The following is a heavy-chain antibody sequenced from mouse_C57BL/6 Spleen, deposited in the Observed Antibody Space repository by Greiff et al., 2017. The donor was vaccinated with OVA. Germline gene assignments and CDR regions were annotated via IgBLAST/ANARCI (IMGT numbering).Heavy chain of an antibody. D-gene: IGHD1-1*01. J-gene: IGHJ2*01. V-gene: IGHV1-50*01. Sequence: QVQLQQPGAELVKPGASVKLSCKASGYTFTSYWMQWVKQRPGQGLEWIGEIDPSDSYTNYNQKFKGKATLTVDTSSSTAYMQLSSLTSEDSAVYYCARLLGDYWGQGTTLTVSS. CDR3: ARLLGDY. CDR1: GYTFTSYW. CDR2: IDPSDSYT.